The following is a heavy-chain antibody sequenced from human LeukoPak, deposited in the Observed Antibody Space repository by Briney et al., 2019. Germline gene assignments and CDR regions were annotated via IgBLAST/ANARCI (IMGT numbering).Heavy chain of an antibody. V-gene: IGHV3-53*01. CDR2: IFSNGDT. CDR3: TRDQMNY. D-gene: IGHD5-24*01. CDR1: EFTVSRNY. J-gene: IGHJ4*02. Sequence: GGSLRLSCTASEFTVSRNYMLWVRQAPAQGQEWVSLIFSNGDTHYADSVKGRFTISRDTSKNTVSLQMNSLRVEDTAMYYCTRDQMNYWGQGTLVTVSS.